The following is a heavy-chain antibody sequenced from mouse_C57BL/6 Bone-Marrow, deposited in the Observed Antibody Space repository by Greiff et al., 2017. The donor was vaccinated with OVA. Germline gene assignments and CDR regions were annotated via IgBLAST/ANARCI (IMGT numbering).Heavy chain of an antibody. J-gene: IGHJ3*01. D-gene: IGHD2-5*01. CDR3: ASPPPAYYSNPFAY. CDR2: INPNYGTT. CDR1: GYSFTDYN. V-gene: IGHV1-39*01. Sequence: EVKLMESGPELVKPGASVKISCKASGYSFTDYNMNWVKQSTGKSLEWIGVINPNYGTTSYNQKFKGKATLTVDQSSSTAYMQLNSLTSEDSAVYYCASPPPAYYSNPFAYWGQGTLVTVSA.